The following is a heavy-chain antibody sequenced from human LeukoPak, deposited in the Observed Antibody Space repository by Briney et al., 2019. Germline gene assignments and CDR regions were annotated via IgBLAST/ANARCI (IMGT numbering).Heavy chain of an antibody. Sequence: SETLSLTCDVYGGSFSGYYWSWIRQPPGKGLEWIGEISHTGSTNHNPSLKSRVTMSVDTSKKQFSLNLTSVTAADTAVYFCSRGGFSFWSGHYTRGNWFDPWGQGTLVTVSS. V-gene: IGHV4-34*01. CDR1: GGSFSGYY. CDR2: ISHTGST. J-gene: IGHJ5*02. D-gene: IGHD3-3*01. CDR3: SRGGFSFWSGHYTRGNWFDP.